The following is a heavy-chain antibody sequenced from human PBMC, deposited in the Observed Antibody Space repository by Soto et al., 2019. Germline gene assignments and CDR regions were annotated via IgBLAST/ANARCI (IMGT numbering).Heavy chain of an antibody. CDR1: GYTFTSYA. D-gene: IGHD6-13*01. V-gene: IGHV1-3*01. CDR2: INAGNGNT. Sequence: GASVKVSCKASGYTFTSYAMHWVRQAPGQRLEWMGWINAGNGNTKYSQKFQGRVTITRDTSASTAYMELSSLRSEDTAVYYCARARWGGSSWDKLPPRYYYGMDVWGQGTTVTVSS. CDR3: ARARWGGSSWDKLPPRYYYGMDV. J-gene: IGHJ6*02.